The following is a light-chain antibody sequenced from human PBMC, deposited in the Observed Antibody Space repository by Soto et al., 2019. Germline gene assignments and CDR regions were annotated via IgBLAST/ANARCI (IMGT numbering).Light chain of an antibody. Sequence: TQCPGTLSLYPGDSATPSGTAIQTVSSTYLAWYQQKPGQAPRLLIYGASTRATGIPARFSGSGSGTEFTLTISSLQSEDFAVYYCQQYNNWPPWTFGQGSKV. CDR1: QTVSSTY. CDR2: GAS. V-gene: IGKV3-15*01. CDR3: QQYNNWPPWT. J-gene: IGKJ1*01.